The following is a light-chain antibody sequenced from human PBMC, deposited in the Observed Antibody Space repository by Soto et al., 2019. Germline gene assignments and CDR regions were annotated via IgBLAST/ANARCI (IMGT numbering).Light chain of an antibody. CDR2: DAS. CDR3: QQYNNYPWT. V-gene: IGKV1-5*01. J-gene: IGKJ1*01. CDR1: QNINRR. Sequence: DIQMTQLPSSMSASVGDRVTITCRASQNINRRLAWYQQKPGKAPNLLIYDASSLESGVPARFSGGGSGTEFTLTISSLQPDDFSTFYCQQYNNYPWTFGQGTKVDIK.